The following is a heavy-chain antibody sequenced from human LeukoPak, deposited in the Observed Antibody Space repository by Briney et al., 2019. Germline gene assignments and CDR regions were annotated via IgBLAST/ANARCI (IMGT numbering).Heavy chain of an antibody. D-gene: IGHD6-13*01. CDR2: IYYSGST. CDR3: ARHVVAAAGTYYYYYYGMDV. Sequence: SETLSLTCTVSGGSISSYYWSWIRQPPGKGLEWIGYIYYSGSTNYNPSLKSQVTISVDTSKNQFSLKLSSVTAADTAVYYCARHVVAAAGTYYYYYYGMDVWGQGTTVTVSS. CDR1: GGSISSYY. J-gene: IGHJ6*02. V-gene: IGHV4-59*08.